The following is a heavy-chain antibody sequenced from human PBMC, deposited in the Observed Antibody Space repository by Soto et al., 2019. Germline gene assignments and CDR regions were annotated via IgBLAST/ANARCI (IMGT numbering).Heavy chain of an antibody. V-gene: IGHV3-53*01. CDR2: IYSGGST. Sequence: GGSLRLSCVASGFTVSSNYMSWVRQAPGKGLEWVSVIYSGGSTYYADSVKGRFTISRDNSKNTLYLQMNSLRAEDTAVYYCARYMSSGFYGMDVWGQGTTVTVSS. D-gene: IGHD6-19*01. CDR1: GFTVSSNY. J-gene: IGHJ6*02. CDR3: ARYMSSGFYGMDV.